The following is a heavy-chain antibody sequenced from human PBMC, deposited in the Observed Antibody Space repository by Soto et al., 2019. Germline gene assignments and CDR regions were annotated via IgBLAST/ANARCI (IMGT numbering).Heavy chain of an antibody. CDR2: ISGSGGST. V-gene: IGHV3-23*01. D-gene: IGHD5-18*01. CDR3: AKSGDTAMVHDYYYYYGMDV. J-gene: IGHJ6*02. Sequence: PGGSLRLSCAASGFTSSSYAMSWVRQAPGKGLEWVSAISGSGGSTYYADSVKGRFTISRDDSKNTLYLQINSLRAEDTAVYYCAKSGDTAMVHDYYYYYGMDVWGQGTTVTVSS. CDR1: GFTSSSYA.